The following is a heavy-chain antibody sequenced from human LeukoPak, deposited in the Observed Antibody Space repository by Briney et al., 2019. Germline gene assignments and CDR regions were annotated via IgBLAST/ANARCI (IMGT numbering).Heavy chain of an antibody. V-gene: IGHV3-23*01. D-gene: IGHD5-18*01. CDR1: GFTLSSYA. CDR2: ISGSGGST. CDR3: AKVSSDKQLWYLDY. Sequence: PGGSLRLSCAASGFTLSSYAMSWVRQAPGKGPEWVSAISGSGGSTYYADSVKGRFTISRDNSKNTLYLQMNSLRAEDTAVYYCAKVSSDKQLWYLDYWGQGTLVTVSS. J-gene: IGHJ4*02.